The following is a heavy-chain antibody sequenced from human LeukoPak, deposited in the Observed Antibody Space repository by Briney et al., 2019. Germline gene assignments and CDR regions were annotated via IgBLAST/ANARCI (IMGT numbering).Heavy chain of an antibody. Sequence: GGSLRLSCVASGFTFSSYWINWVRRAPGKGLEWVGNRKQDRSEKYYVDSVKGRLTISRDNARNSMDLQMNSLRGEDTAVYYCAREGSGWDKIDYWGQGTLVTVSS. D-gene: IGHD6-19*01. CDR1: GFTFSSYW. V-gene: IGHV3-7*01. CDR3: AREGSGWDKIDY. CDR2: RKQDRSEK. J-gene: IGHJ4*02.